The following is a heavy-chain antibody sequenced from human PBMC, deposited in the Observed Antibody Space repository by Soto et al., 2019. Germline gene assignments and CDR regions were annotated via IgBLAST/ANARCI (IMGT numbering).Heavy chain of an antibody. CDR1: GFTFSNAW. CDR3: TTGASLELRYYYYGMDV. D-gene: IGHD1-7*01. CDR2: IKSKTDGGTT. Sequence: GGSLRLSCAASGFTFSNAWMNWVRQAPGKGLEWVGRIKSKTDGGTTDYAAPVKGRFTISRDDSKNTLYLQMNSLKTEDTAVYYCTTGASLELRYYYYGMDVWGQGTTVTVSS. J-gene: IGHJ6*02. V-gene: IGHV3-15*07.